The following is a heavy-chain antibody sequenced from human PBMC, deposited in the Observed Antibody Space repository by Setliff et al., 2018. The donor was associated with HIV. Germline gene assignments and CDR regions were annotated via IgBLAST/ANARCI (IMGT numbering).Heavy chain of an antibody. CDR3: ARALYGEYGGDLNWLDP. V-gene: IGHV7-4-1*02. CDR1: GYTFINYA. J-gene: IGHJ5*02. Sequence: GASVKVSCKASGYTFINYAMNWVRQAPGQGLEWMGWINTHTGSPTYAQAFTGRFVFSVDTSVTTAYLQISGLKADDTAVYYCARALYGEYGGDLNWLDPWGKGTLVTLSS. D-gene: IGHD4-17*01. CDR2: INTHTGSP.